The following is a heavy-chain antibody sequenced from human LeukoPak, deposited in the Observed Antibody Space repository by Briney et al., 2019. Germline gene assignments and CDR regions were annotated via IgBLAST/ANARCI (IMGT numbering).Heavy chain of an antibody. CDR3: ARDPPLHKDYYGSGSYYKVRTDY. Sequence: GGSLRLSCAVSGFSFADEYMSWIRQAPGQGLEWVSYISNTGSYTNYADSVEGRFTISRDNTENSLYLQMNSLRAEDTAVYYCARDPPLHKDYYGSGSYYKVRTDYWGQGTLVTVSS. D-gene: IGHD3-10*01. CDR1: GFSFADEY. J-gene: IGHJ4*02. CDR2: ISNTGSYT. V-gene: IGHV3-11*05.